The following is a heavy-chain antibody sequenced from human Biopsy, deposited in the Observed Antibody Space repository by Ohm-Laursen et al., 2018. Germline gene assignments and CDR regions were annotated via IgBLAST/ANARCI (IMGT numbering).Heavy chain of an antibody. Sequence: GTLSLTCSISGGSISGYYWNWIRQSPGKGLEWIGYIWSSGTTDYNPSLQSRVSMSLELSTDQFSLKVDSVTAADTAVYYCARVVGAATGLDQWGQGIPVTVSS. CDR1: GGSISGYY. CDR2: IWSSGTT. D-gene: IGHD1-26*01. J-gene: IGHJ4*02. V-gene: IGHV4-59*01. CDR3: ARVVGAATGLDQ.